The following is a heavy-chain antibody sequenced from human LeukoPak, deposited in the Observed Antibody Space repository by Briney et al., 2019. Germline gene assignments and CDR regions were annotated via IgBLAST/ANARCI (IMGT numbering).Heavy chain of an antibody. D-gene: IGHD1-1*01. CDR3: ARFAGTNSDY. J-gene: IGHJ4*02. CDR2: ISSGSNSI. CDR1: GFTFSSYT. Sequence: GGSLRLSCGASGFTFSSYTMVWVRQAPGKGLEWVSSISSGSNSIYYADSVKGRFTISRDNAKKSLYLQMNSLRAEDTAVYYCARFAGTNSDYWGQGTLVTVSS. V-gene: IGHV3-21*01.